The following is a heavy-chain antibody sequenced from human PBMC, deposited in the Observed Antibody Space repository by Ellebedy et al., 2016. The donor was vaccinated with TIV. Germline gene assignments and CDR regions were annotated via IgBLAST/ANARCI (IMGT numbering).Heavy chain of an antibody. V-gene: IGHV3-30*03. J-gene: IGHJ4*02. D-gene: IGHD3-22*01. CDR2: VSYDGTSK. Sequence: AGSLRLSXAASGFTFRSYGMHCVPQAPCKGLEWVALVSYDGTSKYYSDSVRGRFTISRDNSKNTLYLQMNSLRVDDTALYYCARDQGNYYDARGAFDYWGQGTLVTVSS. CDR3: ARDQGNYYDARGAFDY. CDR1: GFTFRSYG.